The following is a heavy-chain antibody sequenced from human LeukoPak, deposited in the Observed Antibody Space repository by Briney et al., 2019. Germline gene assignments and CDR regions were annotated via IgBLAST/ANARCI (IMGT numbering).Heavy chain of an antibody. V-gene: IGHV4-34*01. Sequence: PSETLSLTCAVYGVSFSGYYWSWIRQPPGKGLEWIGEINHSGSTNYNPSLKSRVTISVDTSKNQFSLKLSSVTAADTAVYYCASAGRSMVRGVIHYWGQGTLVNVSS. D-gene: IGHD3-10*01. CDR3: ASAGRSMVRGVIHY. CDR2: INHSGST. CDR1: GVSFSGYY. J-gene: IGHJ4*02.